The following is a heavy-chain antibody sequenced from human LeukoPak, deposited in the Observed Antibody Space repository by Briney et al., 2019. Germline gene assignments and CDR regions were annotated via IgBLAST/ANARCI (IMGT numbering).Heavy chain of an antibody. J-gene: IGHJ4*02. D-gene: IGHD3-22*01. CDR2: LYTGGGT. CDR1: GIILSSYW. Sequence: GGSLRLSCAASGIILSSYWMSWVRQAPGKGLEWVSVLYTGGGTDHADSVKGRFTISRDNSKNTLSLQMNSLRVEDTAIYYCTRSGYRHPYHFDSWGQGTLVTVSS. V-gene: IGHV3-53*01. CDR3: TRSGYRHPYHFDS.